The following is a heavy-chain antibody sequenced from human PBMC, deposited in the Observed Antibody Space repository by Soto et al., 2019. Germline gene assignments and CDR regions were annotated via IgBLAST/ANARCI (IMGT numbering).Heavy chain of an antibody. Sequence: QVQLVQSGAEVKKPGASVKVYRKVSGYTRTELSMPWVRQAPGKGLEWMGGFDPEDGKTIYAQKFQGRVNMTEPTSTDTAYMELSSLRSEDPAVYDCATAAEMSTKRFAYWGQGTLVTVSS. D-gene: IGHD1-1*01. CDR2: FDPEDGKT. CDR3: ATAAEMSTKRFAY. J-gene: IGHJ4*02. CDR1: GYTRTELS. V-gene: IGHV1-24*01.